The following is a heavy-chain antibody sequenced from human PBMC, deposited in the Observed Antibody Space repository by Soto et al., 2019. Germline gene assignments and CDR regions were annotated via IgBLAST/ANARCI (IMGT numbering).Heavy chain of an antibody. CDR3: ARSYSYPYYFDY. D-gene: IGHD5-18*01. V-gene: IGHV3-66*01. J-gene: IGHJ4*02. CDR1: GFTFSSYS. CDR2: IYPGGST. Sequence: GGSLRLSCAASGFTFSSYSMNWVRQAPGKGLEWVSVIYPGGSTYYADSVKGRFTISRDNSKNTLYFEMNSLRAEDAAVYYCARSYSYPYYFDYWGQGTPVTVSS.